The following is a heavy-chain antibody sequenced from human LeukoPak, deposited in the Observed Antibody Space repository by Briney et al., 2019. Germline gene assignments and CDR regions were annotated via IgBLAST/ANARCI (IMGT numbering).Heavy chain of an antibody. Sequence: PEGSLRLSSAASGFTVSSNYMSWVRQAPGKGLEWVSVIYSGGSTYYADSVKGRFTISRDNCKNTLYLQMNSLRAEDTAVYYCARFDYGDADRGMDVWGQGTTVTVSS. CDR3: ARFDYGDADRGMDV. CDR1: GFTVSSNY. J-gene: IGHJ6*02. CDR2: IYSGGST. V-gene: IGHV3-66*01. D-gene: IGHD4-17*01.